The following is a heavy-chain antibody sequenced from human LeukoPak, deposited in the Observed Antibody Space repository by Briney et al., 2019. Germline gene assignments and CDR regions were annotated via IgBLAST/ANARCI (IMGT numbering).Heavy chain of an antibody. J-gene: IGHJ5*02. CDR1: GYTFTGYY. Sequence: GASVKVSCKASGYTFTGYYMHWVRQAPGQGLEWMGWINPNSGGTIYAQNFQGRVTMTRDTSISTAYMELSRLTSDDTAVYYCARGPMATTPRTYNWFDPWGQGTLVTASS. CDR3: ARGPMATTPRTYNWFDP. CDR2: INPNSGGT. D-gene: IGHD5-24*01. V-gene: IGHV1-2*02.